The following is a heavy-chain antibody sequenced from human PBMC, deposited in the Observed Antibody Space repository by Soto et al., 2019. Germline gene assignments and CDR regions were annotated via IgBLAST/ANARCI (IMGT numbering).Heavy chain of an antibody. CDR2: TFYLGSS. D-gene: IGHD3-3*02. J-gene: IGHJ5*02. Sequence: AETLSLTCTVSGDSIISSDFYWGWVRQPPGKGLEWIGSTFYLGSSYYNPSLKSRVTMSVDTSKNQFSLRLRSVTAADTALYFCARHSLALRKNNWFDPWGQGIMVTVSS. CDR3: ARHSLALRKNNWFDP. V-gene: IGHV4-39*01. CDR1: GDSIISSDFY.